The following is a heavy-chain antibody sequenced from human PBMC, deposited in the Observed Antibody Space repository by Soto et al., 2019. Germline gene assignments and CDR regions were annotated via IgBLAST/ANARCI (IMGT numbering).Heavy chain of an antibody. J-gene: IGHJ6*02. CDR2: IYYSGST. Sequence: SETLSLTCTVSGGSISSYYWSWIRQPPGKGLEWIGYIYYSGSTNYNPSLKSRVTISVDTSKNQFSLKLSSVTAADTAVYYCARDRYSSSWYSSYYYYGMDVWGQGTTVTVSS. CDR1: GGSISSYY. V-gene: IGHV4-59*01. CDR3: ARDRYSSSWYSSYYYYGMDV. D-gene: IGHD6-13*01.